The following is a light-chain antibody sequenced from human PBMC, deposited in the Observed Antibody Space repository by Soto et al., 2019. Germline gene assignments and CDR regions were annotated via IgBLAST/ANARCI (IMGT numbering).Light chain of an antibody. V-gene: IGKV1-5*01. CDR1: QSISSW. J-gene: IGKJ5*01. Sequence: DIPMTQSPSTLSAFVGEGVNMXRWASQSISSWLAWYQQKPGKAPKLLIYDASSLESGVPSRFSGSGSGTEFTLTITSLQPDDSATYYCQQCNRYPITFGQGTRLEIK. CDR3: QQCNRYPIT. CDR2: DAS.